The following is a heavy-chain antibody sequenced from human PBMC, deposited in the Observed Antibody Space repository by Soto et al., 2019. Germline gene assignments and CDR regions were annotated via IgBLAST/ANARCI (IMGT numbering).Heavy chain of an antibody. CDR3: ARGYTYYGDVEYFQH. CDR1: GGTFSSYA. D-gene: IGHD4-17*01. CDR2: ITPIFGTA. Sequence: QVQLVQSGAEVKKPGSSLKVSCKASGGTFSSYAISWVRQAPGQGLEWMGGITPIFGTANYAQKFQGRVTITADKSTSTAYMGLSSLRSEGTAVSYCARGYTYYGDVEYFQHWGQGTLVTVSS. J-gene: IGHJ1*01. V-gene: IGHV1-69*06.